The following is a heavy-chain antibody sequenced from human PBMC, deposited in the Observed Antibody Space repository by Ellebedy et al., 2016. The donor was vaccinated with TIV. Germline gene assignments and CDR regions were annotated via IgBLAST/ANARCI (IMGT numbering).Heavy chain of an antibody. CDR3: ARHPNYYYMDV. J-gene: IGHJ6*03. CDR2: IYYSGST. CDR1: GGSFSGYY. V-gene: IGHV4-59*08. Sequence: SETLSLTCAVYGGSFSGYYWSWIRQPPGKGLEWIGYIYYSGSTNYNPSLKSRVTISVDTSNNQFSLKLSSVTAADTAVYYCARHPNYYYMDVWGKGTTVTVSS.